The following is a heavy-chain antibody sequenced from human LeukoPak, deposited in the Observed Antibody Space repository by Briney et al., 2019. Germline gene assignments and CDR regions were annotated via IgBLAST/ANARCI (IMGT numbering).Heavy chain of an antibody. CDR2: INRNGGST. CDR3: ARALWVVVTPVFAFDI. CDR1: GFTFDDYG. V-gene: IGHV3-20*04. D-gene: IGHD4-23*01. J-gene: IGHJ3*02. Sequence: GGSLRLSCAASGFTFDDYGMSWVRQAPGKGLEWVSGINRNGGSTGYADSVKGRFTISRDNAKNSLYLQMNSLRAEDTALYYCARALWVVVTPVFAFDIWGQGTMVTVSS.